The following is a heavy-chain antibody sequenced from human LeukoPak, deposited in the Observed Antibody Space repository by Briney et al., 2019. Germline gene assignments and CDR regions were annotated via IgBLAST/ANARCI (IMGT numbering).Heavy chain of an antibody. Sequence: GGSLRLSCAASGFTFSSYGMSWVRQAPGKGLEWVSVLYSGGSTYYADSVKGRFTISRDNSKNTLYLQMNSLRAEDTAVYYYARRAGDYSHPYDYWGQGTLVTVSS. V-gene: IGHV3-66*04. D-gene: IGHD3-22*01. CDR2: LYSGGST. CDR1: GFTFSSYG. CDR3: ARRAGDYSHPYDY. J-gene: IGHJ4*02.